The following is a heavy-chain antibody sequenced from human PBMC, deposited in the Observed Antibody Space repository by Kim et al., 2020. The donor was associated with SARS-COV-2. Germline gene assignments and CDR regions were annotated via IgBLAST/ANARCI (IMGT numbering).Heavy chain of an antibody. D-gene: IGHD6-19*01. CDR3: ARESSSGWYY. V-gene: IGHV4-4*02. J-gene: IGHJ4*02. CDR2: T. Sequence: TTYNPSLKSRVTISVDKSKNQFSLKLSSVTAADTAVYYCARESSSGWYYWGQGTLVTVSS.